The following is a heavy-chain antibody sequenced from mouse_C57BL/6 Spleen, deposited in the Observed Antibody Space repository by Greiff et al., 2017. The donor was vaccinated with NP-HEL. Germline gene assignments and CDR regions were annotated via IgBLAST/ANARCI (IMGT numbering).Heavy chain of an antibody. CDR2: INPNNGGT. CDR3: ARSSTTAFDY. V-gene: IGHV1-26*01. D-gene: IGHD1-2*01. Sequence: EVQLQQSGPELVKPGASVKISCKASGYTFTDYYMNWVKQSHGKSLEWIGDINPNNGGTSYNQKFKGKATLTVDKSSSTAYMELRSLTSEDSAVYYCARSSTTAFDYWGQGTTLTVSS. CDR1: GYTFTDYY. J-gene: IGHJ2*01.